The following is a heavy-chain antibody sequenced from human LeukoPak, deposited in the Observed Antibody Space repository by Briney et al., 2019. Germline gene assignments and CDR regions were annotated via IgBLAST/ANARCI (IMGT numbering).Heavy chain of an antibody. J-gene: IGHJ4*02. CDR2: IRSKAYGGTT. CDR1: GFTFSSYW. D-gene: IGHD6-6*01. Sequence: GGSLRLSCAASGFTFSSYWMSWVRQAPGKGLEWVGFIRSKAYGGTTEYAASVKGRFTISRDDSKSIAYLQMNSLKTEDTAVYYCTRLEYSSSSAGDYWGQGTLVTVSS. V-gene: IGHV3-49*04. CDR3: TRLEYSSSSAGDY.